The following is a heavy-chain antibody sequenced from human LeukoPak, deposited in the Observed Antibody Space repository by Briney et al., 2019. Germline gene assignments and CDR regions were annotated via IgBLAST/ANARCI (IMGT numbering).Heavy chain of an antibody. Sequence: GASVKVSCKASGGTFSSYAISWVRQAPGQGLEWMGGIIPIFGTANYAQKFQGRVTITTDESTSTAYMELSSLRSEGTAVYYCASGYYDFGEPLDYWGQGTLVTVSS. J-gene: IGHJ4*02. CDR1: GGTFSSYA. D-gene: IGHD3-3*01. V-gene: IGHV1-69*05. CDR2: IIPIFGTA. CDR3: ASGYYDFGEPLDY.